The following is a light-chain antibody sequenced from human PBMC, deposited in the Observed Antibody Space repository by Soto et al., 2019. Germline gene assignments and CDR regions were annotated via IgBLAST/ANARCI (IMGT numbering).Light chain of an antibody. CDR2: KAS. CDR1: QSISSW. V-gene: IGKV1-5*03. Sequence: DIQMTQSPSTLSASVGDRVTITCRASQSISSWLAWYQQKPGKAPKLLIYKASSLESGVPSRFSGSGSGTEFTLTISSLQPDDFATYYCQQDNSDVWTSGQGTK. CDR3: QQDNSDVWT. J-gene: IGKJ1*01.